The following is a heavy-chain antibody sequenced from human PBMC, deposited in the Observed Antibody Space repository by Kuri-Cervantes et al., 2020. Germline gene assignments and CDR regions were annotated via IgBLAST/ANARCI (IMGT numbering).Heavy chain of an antibody. CDR3: AKDGYCSSTSCYGPGYMDV. J-gene: IGHJ6*03. D-gene: IGHD2-2*03. CDR1: GFTFSSYA. V-gene: IGHV3-23*01. Sequence: ETLSLTCAASGFTFSSYAMSWVRQAPGKGLEWVSYISSSGSTIYYADSVKGRFTISRDNSKNTLYLQMNSLRAEDTAVYYCAKDGYCSSTSCYGPGYMDVWGKGTTVTVSS. CDR2: ISSSGSTI.